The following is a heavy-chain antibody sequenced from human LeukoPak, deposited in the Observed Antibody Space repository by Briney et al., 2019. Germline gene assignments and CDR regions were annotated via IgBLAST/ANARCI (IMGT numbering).Heavy chain of an antibody. CDR2: IYYSGST. Sequence: PSETLSLTCTVSGGSISSSSYYWGWIRQPPGKGLEWIGSIYYSGSTYYNPSLKSRVTISVDTSKNQFSLKLSSVTAADTAVYYCARHKSVAEDFGYWGQGTLVTVSS. V-gene: IGHV4-39*01. J-gene: IGHJ4*02. CDR3: ARHKSVAEDFGY. CDR1: GGSISSSSYY. D-gene: IGHD6-19*01.